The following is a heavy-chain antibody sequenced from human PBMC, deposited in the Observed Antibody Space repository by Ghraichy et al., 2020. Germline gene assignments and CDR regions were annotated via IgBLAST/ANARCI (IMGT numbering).Heavy chain of an antibody. CDR3: ARVLITMVRGVITAWWFDP. CDR2: IYYSGST. Sequence: SETLSLTCTVSGGSISSYYWSWIRQPPGKGLEWIGYIYYSGSTNYNPSLKSRVTISVDTSKNQFSLKLSSVTAADTAVYYCARVLITMVRGVITAWWFDPWGQGTLVTVSS. J-gene: IGHJ5*02. CDR1: GGSISSYY. D-gene: IGHD3-10*01. V-gene: IGHV4-59*01.